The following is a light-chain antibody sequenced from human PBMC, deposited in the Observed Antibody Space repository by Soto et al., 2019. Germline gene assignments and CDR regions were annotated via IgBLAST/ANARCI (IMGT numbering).Light chain of an antibody. J-gene: IGLJ1*01. CDR3: QAWDRSIYV. Sequence: SYELTQPPSVSVSPGQTASITCSGDKLGDKYACWYQQKPGQSPVLVIYQDSKRPSGIPERFSGSNSGNTATLTISGTQAMDEADYYCQAWDRSIYVFGTGTKLTVL. CDR2: QDS. CDR1: KLGDKY. V-gene: IGLV3-1*01.